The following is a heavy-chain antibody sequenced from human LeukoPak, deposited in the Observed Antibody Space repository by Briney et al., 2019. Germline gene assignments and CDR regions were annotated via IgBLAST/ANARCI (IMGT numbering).Heavy chain of an antibody. Sequence: GGSLRLSCAASGFTFDDYAMHWVRQAPGKGLEWVSGISWNSGSIGYADSVKGRFTISRDNAKNSLYLQINRLRAEDTALYYCAKGAAGNNWFDPWGQGTLVTVSS. V-gene: IGHV3-9*01. CDR2: ISWNSGSI. D-gene: IGHD6-19*01. J-gene: IGHJ5*02. CDR3: AKGAAGNNWFDP. CDR1: GFTFDDYA.